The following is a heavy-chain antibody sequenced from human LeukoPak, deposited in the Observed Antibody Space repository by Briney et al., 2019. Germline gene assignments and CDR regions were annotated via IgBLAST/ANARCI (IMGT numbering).Heavy chain of an antibody. CDR3: AKHIRSSGWYDRADY. J-gene: IGHJ4*02. Sequence: GGSLRLSCVASGFTFSNFAMTWVRQAPGKGLDWVSAMSGSGDSTYYADSVKGRFTISRDNSKNTLYLQMNSLRAEDTAVYYCAKHIRSSGWYDRADYWGQGTLVIVSS. V-gene: IGHV3-23*01. D-gene: IGHD6-19*01. CDR2: MSGSGDST. CDR1: GFTFSNFA.